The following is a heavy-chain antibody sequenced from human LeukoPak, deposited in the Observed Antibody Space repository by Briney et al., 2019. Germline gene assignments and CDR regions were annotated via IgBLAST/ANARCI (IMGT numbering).Heavy chain of an antibody. D-gene: IGHD7-27*01. J-gene: IGHJ3*02. CDR2: IRANGETT. Sequence: GGSLRPSCAASGFTFSSYGMNWVRQAPGKGLEWVSGIRANGETTYYADSVRGRFTISRDNSRSMVWLQMNSLTAEDTAMYYCGRDLNWGAFDIRGLGTLVTVSS. CDR3: GRDLNWGAFDI. V-gene: IGHV3-23*01. CDR1: GFTFSSYG.